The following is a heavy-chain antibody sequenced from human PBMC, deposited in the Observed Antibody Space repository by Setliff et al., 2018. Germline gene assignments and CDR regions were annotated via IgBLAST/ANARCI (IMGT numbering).Heavy chain of an antibody. Sequence: SETLSLTCNVSGYSISSGYYLGWIRQPPGKGLEWIGCIYYSVSTYYNPSLKSRVTISLDTSKNQFSLKLTSVTAADTAVYYCASGLNWLSSTEFDYWGQGTLVTVSS. D-gene: IGHD1-20*01. J-gene: IGHJ4*02. CDR3: ASGLNWLSSTEFDY. V-gene: IGHV4-38-2*02. CDR1: GYSISSGYY. CDR2: IYYSVST.